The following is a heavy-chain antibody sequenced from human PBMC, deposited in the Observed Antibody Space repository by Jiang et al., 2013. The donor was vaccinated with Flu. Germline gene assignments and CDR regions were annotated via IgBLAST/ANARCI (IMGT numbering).Heavy chain of an antibody. D-gene: IGHD5-18*01. Sequence: LVQPGGSLRLSCAASGFTFSSHWMSWVRQAPGKGLECVANIKQDGSEKYYVDSVKGRFTISRDNAKNSLYLQMNSLRAEDTAVYYCARLGPEYNYGPFDYWGQGTLVTVSS. CDR1: GFTFSSHW. J-gene: IGHJ4*02. CDR3: ARLGPEYNYGPFDY. V-gene: IGHV3-7*03. CDR2: IKQDGSEK.